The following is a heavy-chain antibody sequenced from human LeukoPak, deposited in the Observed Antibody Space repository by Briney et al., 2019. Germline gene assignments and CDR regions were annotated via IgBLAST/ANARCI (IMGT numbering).Heavy chain of an antibody. CDR3: AGAALCSTSCYEDY. Sequence: GGSLRLSCAASGFTFSSFWMHWVRQAPGKGLVWVSRINSDGSSTSYADSVKGRFTISRDNAKNTLYLQMNSLRAEDTAVYYCAGAALCSTSCYEDYWGQGTLVTVSS. CDR2: INSDGSST. V-gene: IGHV3-74*01. J-gene: IGHJ4*02. D-gene: IGHD2-2*01. CDR1: GFTFSSFW.